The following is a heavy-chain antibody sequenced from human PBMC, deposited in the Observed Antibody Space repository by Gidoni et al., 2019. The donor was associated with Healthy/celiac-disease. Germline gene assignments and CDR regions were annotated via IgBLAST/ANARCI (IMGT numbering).Heavy chain of an antibody. D-gene: IGHD2-21*01. CDR1: GYNFTGYY. V-gene: IGHV1-2*02. Sequence: QVQLVQSGAEVEKTGASVKVSCKASGYNFTGYYMHWVRQAPGQGLEWMGWINPNSGGTNYAQKFQGRVTMTRDTSSSTAYMELSSLRSDDTAVYYWARNRGRAYFGGLDYWGQGTLVTVSS. CDR2: INPNSGGT. J-gene: IGHJ4*02. CDR3: ARNRGRAYFGGLDY.